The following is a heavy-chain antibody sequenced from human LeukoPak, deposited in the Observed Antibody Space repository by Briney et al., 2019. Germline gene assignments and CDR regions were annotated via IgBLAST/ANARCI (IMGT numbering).Heavy chain of an antibody. J-gene: IGHJ4*02. CDR1: GFTFSSYA. V-gene: IGHV3-23*01. CDR3: AKDRGASLEGVIPS. CDR2: ISGTGGST. Sequence: GGSLRLSCAASGFTFSSYAMNWVRQAPGKGLEWVSVISGTGGSTYYADSVKGRFTISRDNSKNTVYLQMNSLRAADTAVYYCAKDRGASLEGVIPSWGQGTLVTVSS. D-gene: IGHD3-10*01.